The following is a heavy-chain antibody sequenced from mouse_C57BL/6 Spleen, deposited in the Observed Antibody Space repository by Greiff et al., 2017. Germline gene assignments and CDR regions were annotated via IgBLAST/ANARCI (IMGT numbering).Heavy chain of an antibody. J-gene: IGHJ4*01. V-gene: IGHV1-50*01. CDR2: IDPSDSYT. Sequence: VQLQQPGAELVKPGASVKLSCKASGYTFTSYWMQWVKQRPGQGLEWIGEIDPSDSYTNYNQKFKGKATLTVDTSSSTAYMQLSSLTSEDSAVYYCASQTDYAMDYWGQGTSVTVSS. CDR1: GYTFTSYW. CDR3: ASQTDYAMDY.